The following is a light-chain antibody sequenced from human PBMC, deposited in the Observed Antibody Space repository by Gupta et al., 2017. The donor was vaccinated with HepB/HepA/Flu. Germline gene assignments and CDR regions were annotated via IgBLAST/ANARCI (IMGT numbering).Light chain of an antibody. CDR2: GAS. V-gene: IGKV3-20*01. J-gene: IGKJ3*01. CDR1: QSVSSSY. CDR3: QQYGSSLFT. Sequence: TVLTLLPGTLSLSPGERATLSCRASQSVSSSYLAWYQQKPGQAPRLLIYGASSRATGIPDRFSGSVSGTDFTLTISRLEPEDFAVYYCQQYGSSLFTFGPGTKVDIK.